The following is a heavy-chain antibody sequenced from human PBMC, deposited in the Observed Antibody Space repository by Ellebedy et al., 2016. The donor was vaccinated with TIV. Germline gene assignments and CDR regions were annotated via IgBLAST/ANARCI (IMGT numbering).Heavy chain of an antibody. CDR3: ARRTNTGSYNYFNY. CDR2: IYTSGST. J-gene: IGHJ4*02. D-gene: IGHD1-26*01. CDR1: GDSISDYC. V-gene: IGHV4-4*07. Sequence: SETLSLXCSVSGDSISDYCWAWFRQPAGKGLEWIGRIYTSGSTNYSPSLNSRVTMSIDTSKNQFSLRLSSVTAADTAVYYCARRTNTGSYNYFNYWGQGTLVTVSS.